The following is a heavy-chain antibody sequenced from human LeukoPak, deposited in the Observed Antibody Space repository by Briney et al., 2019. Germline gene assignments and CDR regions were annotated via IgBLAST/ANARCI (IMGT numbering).Heavy chain of an antibody. D-gene: IGHD3-9*01. J-gene: IGHJ4*02. V-gene: IGHV3-23*01. CDR2: ISGSGGST. CDR1: GFTFSSYA. Sequence: GGSLRLSCAASGFTFSSYAMSWVRQAPGKGLEWASAISGSGGSTYYADSVKGRFTISRDNSKNTLYLQMNSLRAEDTAVYYCAKETPYDILTGRRRYYFDYWGQGTLVTVSS. CDR3: AKETPYDILTGRRRYYFDY.